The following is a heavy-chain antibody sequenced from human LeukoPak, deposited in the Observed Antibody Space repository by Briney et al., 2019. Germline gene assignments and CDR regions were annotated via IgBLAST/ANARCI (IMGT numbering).Heavy chain of an antibody. CDR2: IYPGDSDT. CDR3: ARPRAYYYDSSLGFDY. V-gene: IGHV5-51*01. Sequence: ESLKISCKGSGYSFTSYWIGWVRQMPGKGLEWMVIIYPGDSDTRYSPSFQGQVTISADKSISTAYLQWSSLKASDTAMYYCARPRAYYYDSSLGFDYWGQGTLVTVSS. J-gene: IGHJ4*02. CDR1: GYSFTSYW. D-gene: IGHD3-22*01.